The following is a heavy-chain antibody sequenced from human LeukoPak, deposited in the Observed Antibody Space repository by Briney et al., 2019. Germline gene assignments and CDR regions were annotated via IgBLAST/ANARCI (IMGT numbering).Heavy chain of an antibody. V-gene: IGHV4-30-2*01. CDR2: IYHSGST. CDR3: ARGAQNWGFDY. D-gene: IGHD7-27*01. J-gene: IGHJ4*02. Sequence: PSETLSLTCAVSGGSISSGAYSWNWIRQPPGKGLEWIGFIYHSGSTYYNPSLKSRVTISVDRSKNQFSLKLTSVTAADTAVYYCARGAQNWGFDYWGQGTLVTVSA. CDR1: GGSISSGAYS.